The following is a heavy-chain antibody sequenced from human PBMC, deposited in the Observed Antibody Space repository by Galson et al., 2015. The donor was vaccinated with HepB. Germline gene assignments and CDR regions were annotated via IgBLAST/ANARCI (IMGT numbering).Heavy chain of an antibody. Sequence: SLRLSCAASGFTFSSYAMSWVRQAPGKGLEWVSAISGSGGSTYYADSVKGRFTISRDNSKNTLYLQMNSLRAEDTAVYYCAKDDLAIIDYGGGDCYRVDYWGQGTLVTVSS. CDR3: AKDDLAIIDYGGGDCYRVDY. V-gene: IGHV3-23*01. CDR1: GFTFSSYA. D-gene: IGHD2-21*02. J-gene: IGHJ4*02. CDR2: ISGSGGST.